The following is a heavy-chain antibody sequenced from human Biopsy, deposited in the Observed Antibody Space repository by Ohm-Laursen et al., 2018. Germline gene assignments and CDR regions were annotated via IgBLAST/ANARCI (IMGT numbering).Heavy chain of an antibody. D-gene: IGHD3-9*01. CDR1: GGTFSNSA. J-gene: IGHJ6*02. CDR3: APQTPRDPDILTGAYHYDMAV. Sequence: SVKVSCKVSGGTFSNSAISWARQAPGQGLEWMGGIITFFATVKYAQKFQGRLTISADRSTDTAYMELSSLRSEDTAVYYCAPQTPRDPDILTGAYHYDMAVWGQGTTVTVSS. V-gene: IGHV1-69*06. CDR2: IITFFATV.